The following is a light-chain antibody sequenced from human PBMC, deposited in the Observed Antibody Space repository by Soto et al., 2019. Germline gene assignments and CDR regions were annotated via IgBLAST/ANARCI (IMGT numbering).Light chain of an antibody. CDR2: DAS. Sequence: DIQMTQSPSSLSASVGDRVTISCQASQHMNKHLNWYQHKPGKAPQLLIFDASNLASGVPSRFRGSGSGTHFTVTISIVQPEDVATDYCHQYHNVPITFGQGTRLEIK. J-gene: IGKJ5*01. CDR1: QHMNKH. V-gene: IGKV1-33*01. CDR3: HQYHNVPIT.